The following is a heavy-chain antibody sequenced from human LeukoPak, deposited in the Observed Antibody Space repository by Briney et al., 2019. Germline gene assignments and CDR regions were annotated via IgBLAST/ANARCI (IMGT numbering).Heavy chain of an antibody. D-gene: IGHD1-1*01. V-gene: IGHV2-5*02. J-gene: IGHJ4*02. CDR2: IYWDDDK. CDR3: AHNARTTETPYYFDY. CDR1: GFSLSTSGVG. Sequence: KVSGPTLVKPTQTLTLTCTFSGFSLSTSGVGVGCIRQPPGKALECLALIYWDDDKRYSPSLKSRLTITNDTFKNQVVLTMTNMDPVDTATYYCAHNARTTETPYYFDYWGQGTLVTVSS.